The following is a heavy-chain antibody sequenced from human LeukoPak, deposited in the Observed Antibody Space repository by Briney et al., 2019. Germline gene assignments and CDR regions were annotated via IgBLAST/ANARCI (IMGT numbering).Heavy chain of an antibody. CDR2: INPKSGDT. CDR1: GYTFTDYF. CDR3: ARVVYDSSGYYLGY. J-gene: IGHJ4*02. V-gene: IGHV1-2*02. D-gene: IGHD3-22*01. Sequence: ASVKVSCKASGYTFTDYFIHWVRQAPGQGLEWMGWINPKSGDTKYLQKFHGRVTVTRDTSITTAYIELSRLTSDDTAIYYCARVVYDSSGYYLGYWGQGTLVTVSS.